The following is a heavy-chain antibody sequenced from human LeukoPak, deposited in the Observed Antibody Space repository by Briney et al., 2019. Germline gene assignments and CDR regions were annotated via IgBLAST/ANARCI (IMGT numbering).Heavy chain of an antibody. D-gene: IGHD4-11*01. J-gene: IGHJ5*02. Sequence: SETLSLTCAVSGGSISSGGYSWSWIRQPPGKGLEWIGYIYHSGSTYYNPSLKSRVTISVDRSKNQFSLKLSSVTAADTAVYYCAKEPYDYRWIGWFDPWGQGTLVTVSS. CDR3: AKEPYDYRWIGWFDP. V-gene: IGHV4-30-2*01. CDR2: IYHSGST. CDR1: GGSISSGGYS.